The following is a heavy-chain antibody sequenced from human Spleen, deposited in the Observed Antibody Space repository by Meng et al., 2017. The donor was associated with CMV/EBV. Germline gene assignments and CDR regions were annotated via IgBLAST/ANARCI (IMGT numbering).Heavy chain of an antibody. J-gene: IGHJ4*02. V-gene: IGHV4-30-4*01. CDR2: IYYTGNA. CDR1: GDSISGHNYF. Sequence: CDGSGDSISGHNYFWSWIRQPPGKGLEWLGYIYYTGNAYYNSSLESRVIISVDTSKNQFYLRLNSLTVADTAMYYCARGNTRYYGLEYWGQGSLVTVSS. CDR3: ARGNTRYYGLEY. D-gene: IGHD3-16*01.